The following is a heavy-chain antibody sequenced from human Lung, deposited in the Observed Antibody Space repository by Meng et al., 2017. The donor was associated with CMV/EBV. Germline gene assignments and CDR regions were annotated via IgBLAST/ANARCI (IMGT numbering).Heavy chain of an antibody. V-gene: IGHV3-7*01. D-gene: IGHD3-22*01. J-gene: IGHJ5*02. CDR2: INQHGSEN. CDR3: ATTYYYDDTDYP. Sequence: GGPLRLXCAASGFAFSNYWMTWIRQAPGKGLEGVGNINQHGSENQYADSVRGRFTISRDNARNSVYLQMNTLRAEDTAVYYCATTYYYDDTDYPSGQGTLVTLSS. CDR1: GFAFSNYW.